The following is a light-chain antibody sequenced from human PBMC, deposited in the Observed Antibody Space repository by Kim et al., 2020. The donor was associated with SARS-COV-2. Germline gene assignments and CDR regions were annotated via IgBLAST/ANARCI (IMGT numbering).Light chain of an antibody. J-gene: IGLJ2*01. CDR1: SGDVGGHNL. CDR2: EVI. V-gene: IGLV2-8*01. Sequence: GQSVAISCPGASGDVGGHNLVSWFQQHPGKAPKLIIYEVIKRPSGVPDRFSGSKSGNTASLTVSGLQADDEADYYCFSYAGSDNWIFGGGTQLTVL. CDR3: FSYAGSDNWI.